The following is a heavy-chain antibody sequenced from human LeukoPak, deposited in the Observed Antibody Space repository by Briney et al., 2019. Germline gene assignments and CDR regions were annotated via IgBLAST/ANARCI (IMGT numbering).Heavy chain of an antibody. Sequence: GGSLRLSCAASGFTFSSYAMSWVRQAPGKGLEWVSGMSGSGGNTYYADSVKGRVTISRDNSKNTLYLQMNGLRAEDTAIYYCAKDIRSSWYNWDYWGQGTLVTVSS. CDR3: AKDIRSSWYNWDY. V-gene: IGHV3-23*01. CDR2: MSGSGGNT. J-gene: IGHJ4*02. D-gene: IGHD6-13*01. CDR1: GFTFSSYA.